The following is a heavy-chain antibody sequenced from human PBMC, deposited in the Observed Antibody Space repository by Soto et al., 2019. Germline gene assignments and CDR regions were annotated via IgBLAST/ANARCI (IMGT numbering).Heavy chain of an antibody. CDR1: GFSLSTSGVV. Sequence: QITLKESGPTLVKPTQTLTLTCTFSGFSLSTSGVVVGWIHQPPGMALEWLALIYWDDDKRYSPSPKSRLTITKDTSKNQVVLTMTNMYPLDTATYYCAHRRPYSNSPEYFFDYWGQGTLVTVSS. CDR2: IYWDDDK. CDR3: AHRRPYSNSPEYFFDY. D-gene: IGHD6-6*01. V-gene: IGHV2-5*02. J-gene: IGHJ4*02.